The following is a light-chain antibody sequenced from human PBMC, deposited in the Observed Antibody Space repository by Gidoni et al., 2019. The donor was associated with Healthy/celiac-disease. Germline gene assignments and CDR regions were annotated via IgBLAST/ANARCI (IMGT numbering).Light chain of an antibody. CDR2: AAS. CDR1: QSISSY. Sequence: DIQMTQSPSSLSASVGDRVTITCRASQSISSYLNWYQQKPGKAPKLLIYAASSLQSGVPSRFSGSGSGTDFTLTISSLQPEDFATYYCQQSYSTPGVXQGTKVEIK. CDR3: QQSYSTPG. V-gene: IGKV1-39*01. J-gene: IGKJ1*01.